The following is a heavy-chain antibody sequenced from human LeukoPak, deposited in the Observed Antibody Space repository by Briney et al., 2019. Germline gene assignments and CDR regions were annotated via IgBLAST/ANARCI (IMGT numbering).Heavy chain of an antibody. V-gene: IGHV4-34*01. D-gene: IGHD3-9*01. CDR1: GGSFSGYY. CDR2: INHSGST. Sequence: PSETLSLTCAVYGGSFSGYYWSWIRQPPGKGLEWIGEINHSGSTNYNPSLKSRVTISVDTSKNQFSMKLSSVPAADTAVYYCARVQRNYDILTGYYTYYFDYWGQGTLVTVSS. CDR3: ARVQRNYDILTGYYTYYFDY. J-gene: IGHJ4*02.